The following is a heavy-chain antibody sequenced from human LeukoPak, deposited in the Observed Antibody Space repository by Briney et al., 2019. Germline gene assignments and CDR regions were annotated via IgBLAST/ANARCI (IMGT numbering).Heavy chain of an antibody. Sequence: ASVKVSCKVSGYILTELSMHWVRQAPGKGLEWMGGFDPEDGEIIYAQRFQGRVTMTEDTSTDTAYMELSSLRSEDTAVYYCATPHSGSYSGASDIWGQGKMVTVSS. V-gene: IGHV1-24*01. CDR1: GYILTELS. CDR3: ATPHSGSYSGASDI. J-gene: IGHJ3*02. CDR2: FDPEDGEI. D-gene: IGHD1-26*01.